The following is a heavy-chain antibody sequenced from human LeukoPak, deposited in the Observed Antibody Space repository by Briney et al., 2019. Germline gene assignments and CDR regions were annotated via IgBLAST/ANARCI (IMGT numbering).Heavy chain of an antibody. V-gene: IGHV3-53*01. Sequence: GGSLRLSCTVSGFTLSSYEMSWVRQAPGKGLEWVSFIYSDNTHYSDSVKGRFTISRDNSKNTPYLQMNSLRAEDTAVYYCARRAGAYSHPYDYWGQGTLVTVSS. CDR3: ARRAGAYSHPYDY. CDR2: IYSDNT. J-gene: IGHJ4*02. D-gene: IGHD4/OR15-4a*01. CDR1: GFTLSSYE.